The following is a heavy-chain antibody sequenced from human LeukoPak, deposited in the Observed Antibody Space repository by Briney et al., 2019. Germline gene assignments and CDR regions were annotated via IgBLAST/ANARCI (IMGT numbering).Heavy chain of an antibody. Sequence: SETLSHTCTVSGGSISSGSYYWGWIRQPPGKGLEWIGSIYYSGSTYYNPSLKSRVTISVDRSKNQFSLKLSSVTAADTAVYYCATIEGITIFGVVISNWFDPWGQGTLVTVSS. CDR1: GGSISSGSYY. V-gene: IGHV4-39*01. D-gene: IGHD3-3*01. CDR3: ATIEGITIFGVVISNWFDP. CDR2: IYYSGST. J-gene: IGHJ5*02.